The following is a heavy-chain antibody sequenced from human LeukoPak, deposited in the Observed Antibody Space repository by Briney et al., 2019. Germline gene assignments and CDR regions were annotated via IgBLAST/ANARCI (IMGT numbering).Heavy chain of an antibody. V-gene: IGHV3-30*02. CDR2: IRKGGNDK. J-gene: IGHJ4*02. CDR1: GFTFRTYG. D-gene: IGHD6-13*01. CDR3: AKVMLQQQLVEYYFDY. Sequence: GGSLRLSCAASGFTFRTYGMHWVRQARGKGLEWVAFIRKGGNDKFYADSVKGRFTISRDNSKNTLYLQMNSLRAEDTAVYYCAKVMLQQQLVEYYFDYWGQGTLVTVSS.